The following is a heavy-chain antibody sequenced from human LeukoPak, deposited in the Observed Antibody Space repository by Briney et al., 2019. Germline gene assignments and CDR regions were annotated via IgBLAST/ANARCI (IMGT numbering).Heavy chain of an antibody. D-gene: IGHD6-19*01. V-gene: IGHV3-48*04. CDR2: ISSSSSTI. J-gene: IGHJ6*03. Sequence: GGSLRLSCAASGFTFSSYSMNWVRQAPGKGLEWVSYISSSSSTIYYADSLKGRFTISRDNAKNSLYLQMNSLRAEDTAVYYCASNGYSSGWYSDYYMDVWGKGTTVTISS. CDR1: GFTFSSYS. CDR3: ASNGYSSGWYSDYYMDV.